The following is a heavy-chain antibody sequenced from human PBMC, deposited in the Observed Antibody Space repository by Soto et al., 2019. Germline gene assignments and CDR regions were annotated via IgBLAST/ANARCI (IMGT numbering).Heavy chain of an antibody. CDR3: VRDRYSSSGWFDP. J-gene: IGHJ5*02. D-gene: IGHD3-10*01. V-gene: IGHV6-1*01. CDR1: GDSVSSYSAA. Sequence: SQTLSLTCAISGDSVSSYSAAWNWIRQSPSGGLEWLGRTYYRSRFFSDYAESVKSRIIINPDTSKNQFSLQLKSVTPEDTAVYYCVRDRYSSSGWFDPWGEGTPVTVSS. CDR2: TYYRSRFFS.